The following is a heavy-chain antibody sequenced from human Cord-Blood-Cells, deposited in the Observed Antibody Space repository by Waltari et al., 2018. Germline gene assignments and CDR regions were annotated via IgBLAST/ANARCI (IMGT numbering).Heavy chain of an antibody. CDR3: ARGVLGLYYFDY. CDR1: GYTFTGYY. Sequence: QVQLVQSGAEVKKPGASVKVSCKASGYTFTGYYMHWVRQAPGQGLEWMGWINPNSGGRNYAQKFQGKVTMTRGTSISTAYMELSRLRSDDTAVYYCARGVLGLYYFDYWGQGTLVTVSS. D-gene: IGHD7-27*01. J-gene: IGHJ4*02. CDR2: INPNSGGR. V-gene: IGHV1-2*02.